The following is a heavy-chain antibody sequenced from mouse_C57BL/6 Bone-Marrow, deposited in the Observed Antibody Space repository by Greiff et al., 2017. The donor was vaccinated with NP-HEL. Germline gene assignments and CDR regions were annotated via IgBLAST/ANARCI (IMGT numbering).Heavy chain of an antibody. Sequence: QVQLQQPGAELVKPGASVKVSCKASGYTFTSYWMHWVKPRPGQGLEWIGRIHPSDSDTNYNQKLKGKATLTVDKSSSTAYMQLSSLTSEDSAVYYCAIITTVVAPFDYWGQGTTLTVSS. CDR1: GYTFTSYW. CDR2: IHPSDSDT. D-gene: IGHD1-1*01. V-gene: IGHV1-74*01. J-gene: IGHJ2*01. CDR3: AIITTVVAPFDY.